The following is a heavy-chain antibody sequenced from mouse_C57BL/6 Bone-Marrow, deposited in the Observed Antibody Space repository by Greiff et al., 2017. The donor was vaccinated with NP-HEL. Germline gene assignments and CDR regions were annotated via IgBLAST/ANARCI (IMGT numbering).Heavy chain of an antibody. CDR1: GYTFTDYN. V-gene: IGHV1-22*01. J-gene: IGHJ4*01. CDR3: ARKGTGSPYYAMDY. D-gene: IGHD4-1*01. Sequence: VQLQQSGPELVKPGASVKMSCKASGYTFTDYNMHWVKQSHGKSLEWIGYINPNNGGTSYNQKFKGKATLTVNKSSSTAYMELRSLTSEDSAVYYCARKGTGSPYYAMDYWGQGTSVTVSS. CDR2: INPNNGGT.